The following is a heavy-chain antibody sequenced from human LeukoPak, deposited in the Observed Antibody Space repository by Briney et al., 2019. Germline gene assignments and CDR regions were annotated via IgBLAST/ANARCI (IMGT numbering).Heavy chain of an antibody. V-gene: IGHV3-7*01. J-gene: IGHJ5*02. CDR2: INQDGSEK. CDR3: ARDLYYFDRSGYYASDL. CDR1: GFTFSDYW. D-gene: IGHD3-22*01. Sequence: GGSLRLSCAASGFTFSDYWISWVRQSPGKGLKWLANINQDGSEKHYVDSLRGRFTISRDNAKNSLYLQMNSLRAEDTAVYFCARDLYYFDRSGYYASDLWGQGTLVTVSS.